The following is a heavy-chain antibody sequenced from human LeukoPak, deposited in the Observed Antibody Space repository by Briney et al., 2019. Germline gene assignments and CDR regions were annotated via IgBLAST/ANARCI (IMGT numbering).Heavy chain of an antibody. CDR1: GFTFSSYC. J-gene: IGHJ4*02. CDR2: IGYDGSNK. CDR3: ARDLGYCSGGSCYPRGFDY. Sequence: GGSLRLSCAASGFTFSSYCMHWVRQAPGKGMEWVAVIGYDGSNKYYADSVKGRFTISKDNSKNTLYLQMNSLRAEDTAVYYCARDLGYCSGGSCYPRGFDYWGQGTLVTVSS. D-gene: IGHD2-15*01. V-gene: IGHV3-33*01.